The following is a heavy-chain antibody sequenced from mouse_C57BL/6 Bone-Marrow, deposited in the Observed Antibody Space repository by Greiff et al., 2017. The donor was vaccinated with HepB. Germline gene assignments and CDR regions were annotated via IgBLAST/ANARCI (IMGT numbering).Heavy chain of an antibody. J-gene: IGHJ4*01. Sequence: QVQLQQSGPELVRPGVSVKISCKGSGYTFTDYAMHWVKQSHAKSLEWIGVISTYYGDASYNQKFKDKATMTVDKSSSTAYMELARLTSEDSAVYYCARSNVYYYGSSPLYAMDYWGQGTSVTVSS. V-gene: IGHV1-67*01. CDR3: ARSNVYYYGSSPLYAMDY. D-gene: IGHD1-1*01. CDR2: ISTYYGDA. CDR1: GYTFTDYA.